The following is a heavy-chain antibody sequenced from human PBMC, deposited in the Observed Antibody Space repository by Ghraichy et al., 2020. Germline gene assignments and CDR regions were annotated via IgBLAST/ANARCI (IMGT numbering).Heavy chain of an antibody. CDR2: ICWNSGSI. D-gene: IGHD2-2*01. J-gene: IGHJ4*02. V-gene: IGHV3-9*01. Sequence: GGSLRLSCAASGFTFDDYAMHWVRQAPGKGLEWVSGICWNSGSIGYADSVKGRFTISRDNAKNSLYLQMNSLKAEDTALYYCAKGKGRYCSSTSCYGLDYWGQGTLVTVSS. CDR3: AKGKGRYCSSTSCYGLDY. CDR1: GFTFDDYA.